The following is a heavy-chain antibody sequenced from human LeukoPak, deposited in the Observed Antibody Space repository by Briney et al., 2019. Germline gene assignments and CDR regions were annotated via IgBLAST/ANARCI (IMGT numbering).Heavy chain of an antibody. CDR2: INPNSGGT. V-gene: IGHV1-2*02. J-gene: IGHJ3*02. CDR1: GYTFTSYD. Sequence: ASVTVSCKASGYTFTSYDINWVRQATGQGLEWMGWINPNSGGTNYAQKFRGRVTMTRDTSISTAYMELSRLRSDDTAVYYCARAATSFRGGDAFDIWGQGTMVTVSS. CDR3: ARAATSFRGGDAFDI. D-gene: IGHD3-16*01.